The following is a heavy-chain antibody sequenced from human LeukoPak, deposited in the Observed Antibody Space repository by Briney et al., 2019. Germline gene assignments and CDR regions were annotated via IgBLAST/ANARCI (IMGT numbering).Heavy chain of an antibody. CDR2: IGGYNGNT. CDR1: GYTFTSYG. J-gene: IGHJ5*02. V-gene: IGHV1-18*01. D-gene: IGHD2-2*01. Sequence: GASVKVSCKASGYTFTSYGISWVRQAPGQGLEWMGWIGGYNGNTNYAQQVQGRVTMTTDTSTSTAYMELRSLRSDDTAVYYCARHSTGYCSSTGCRGNHNWFDPWGQGTLVTVSS. CDR3: ARHSTGYCSSTGCRGNHNWFDP.